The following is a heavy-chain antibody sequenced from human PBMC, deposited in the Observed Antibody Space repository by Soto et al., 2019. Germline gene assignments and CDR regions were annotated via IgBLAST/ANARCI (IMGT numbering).Heavy chain of an antibody. J-gene: IGHJ4*02. CDR3: ARRTSGWYLDY. Sequence: EVQLLESGGGLVQPGGSLRLSCAAAGFTFSSYAMSWVPQAPGKGLEWVSVISGSGGSTYYADSVKGRFTSSRDNSKNTLYLQMNSLRAEDTAVYYCARRTSGWYLDYWGQGTLVTVSS. V-gene: IGHV3-23*01. CDR2: ISGSGGST. CDR1: GFTFSSYA. D-gene: IGHD6-19*01.